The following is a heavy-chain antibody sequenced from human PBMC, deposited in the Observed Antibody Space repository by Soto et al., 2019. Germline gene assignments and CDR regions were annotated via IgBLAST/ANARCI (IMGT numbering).Heavy chain of an antibody. CDR1: GGSISSYY. J-gene: IGHJ5*02. CDR3: ARDGSSSWYKSPGFGP. Sequence: SETLSLTCTVSGGSISSYYWSWIRQPAGKGLEWIGRIYTSGSTNYNPSLKSRVTMSVDTSKNQFSLKLSSVTAADTAVYYCARDGSSSWYKSPGFGPWGQGTLVTVSS. V-gene: IGHV4-4*07. D-gene: IGHD6-13*01. CDR2: IYTSGST.